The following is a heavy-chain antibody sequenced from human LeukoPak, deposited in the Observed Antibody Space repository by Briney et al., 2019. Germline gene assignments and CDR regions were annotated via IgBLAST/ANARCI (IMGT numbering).Heavy chain of an antibody. CDR3: ASLPINGNWFDP. V-gene: IGHV4-61*02. CDR1: GGSISSGSYY. CDR2: IYTSGST. Sequence: SETLSLTCTVSGGSISSGSYYWSWIRQPAGKGLEWIGRIYTSGSTNYNPSLKSRVTISVDTSKNQFSLKLSSVTAADTAVYYCASLPINGNWFDPWGQGTLVTVSS. J-gene: IGHJ5*02. D-gene: IGHD5/OR15-5a*01.